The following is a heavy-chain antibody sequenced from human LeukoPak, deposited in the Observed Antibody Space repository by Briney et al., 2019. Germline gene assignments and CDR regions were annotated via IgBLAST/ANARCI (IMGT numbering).Heavy chain of an antibody. CDR1: GFTFSSYG. CDR3: AKERSGYSSSSGYNWFDP. V-gene: IGHV3-33*06. D-gene: IGHD6-6*01. Sequence: GGSLRLSCAASGFTFSSYGTHWVRQAPGKGLEWVAVIWYDGSNKYYADSVKGRFTISRDNSKNTLCLQMNSLRAEDTAVYYCAKERSGYSSSSGYNWFDPWGQGTLVTVSS. CDR2: IWYDGSNK. J-gene: IGHJ5*02.